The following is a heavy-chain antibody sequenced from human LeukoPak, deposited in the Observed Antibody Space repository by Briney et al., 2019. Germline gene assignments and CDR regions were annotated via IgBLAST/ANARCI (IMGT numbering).Heavy chain of an antibody. D-gene: IGHD5-12*01. CDR1: GFTFSSHG. Sequence: GSLRLSCAASGFTFSSHGMNWVRQAPGKGLEWVSGISPSGGITYYADSVKGRFTISRDSSKNTLYLQMNSLRAEDTAVYYCAKDTVKVATIRRVPHYMDVWGKGTTVTIS. CDR3: AKDTVKVATIRRVPHYMDV. J-gene: IGHJ6*03. V-gene: IGHV3-23*01. CDR2: ISPSGGIT.